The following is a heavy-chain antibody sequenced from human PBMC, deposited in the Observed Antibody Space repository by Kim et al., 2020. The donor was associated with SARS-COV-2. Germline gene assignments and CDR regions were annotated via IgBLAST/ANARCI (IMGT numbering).Heavy chain of an antibody. Sequence: SETLSLTCSVSGPSISSYYWSWIRQPPGKGLEWIGYSYYSGSTNYNPSLKSRVTMSVDTSKNQFSLLLSSVTAADTAVYYCARLYSSGWCLDYWGQGTLVTVSS. J-gene: IGHJ4*02. V-gene: IGHV4-59*01. CDR2: SYYSGST. CDR1: GPSISSYY. D-gene: IGHD6-19*01. CDR3: ARLYSSGWCLDY.